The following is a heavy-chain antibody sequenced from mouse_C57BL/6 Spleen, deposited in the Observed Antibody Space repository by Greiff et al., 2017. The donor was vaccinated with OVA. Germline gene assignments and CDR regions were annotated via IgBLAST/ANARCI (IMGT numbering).Heavy chain of an antibody. V-gene: IGHV1-62-2*01. D-gene: IGHD4-1*01. Sequence: VQLQQSGAELVQPGASVKLSCKASGFTFTEYSIPWVKQRPGQGLEWIGWFYPGRGSLKYYENFKDNATMTEDKANNTVYMELSRVTSEDTAVYYCARHEGCNWDKGYWGQGTTVTVSS. CDR2: FYPGRGSL. CDR3: ARHEGCNWDKGY. J-gene: IGHJ4*01. CDR1: GFTFTEYS.